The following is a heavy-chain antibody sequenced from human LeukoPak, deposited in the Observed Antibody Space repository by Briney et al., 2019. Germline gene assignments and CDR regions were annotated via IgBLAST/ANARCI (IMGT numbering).Heavy chain of an antibody. CDR3: ARHQGGYDNWYSDL. J-gene: IGHJ2*01. V-gene: IGHV4-59*08. Sequence: PSETLSLTCTVSGGSISSYYWSWIRQPPGKGLEWIGYIYYSGSTNYNPSLKSRVTISVDTSKNQFSLKLSSVTAADTAVYYCARHQGGYDNWYSDLWGRGTLVTVSS. D-gene: IGHD5-12*01. CDR2: IYYSGST. CDR1: GGSISSYY.